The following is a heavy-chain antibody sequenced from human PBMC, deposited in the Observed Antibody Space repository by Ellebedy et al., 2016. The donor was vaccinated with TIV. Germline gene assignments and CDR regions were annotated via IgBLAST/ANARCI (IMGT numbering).Heavy chain of an antibody. D-gene: IGHD4-23*01. J-gene: IGHJ4*02. CDR1: GFAFSNYW. CDR2: VSTDGSSA. V-gene: IGHV3-74*01. CDR3: ARDLAVAIGMAPHDS. Sequence: GESLKISCAASGFAFSNYWMHWVRQAPGKGLVWVSRVSTDGSSANYADSVKGRFTISRDNAKNSLYLQMNSLRAEDTAVYYCARDLAVAIGMAPHDSWGQGTLVSVSS.